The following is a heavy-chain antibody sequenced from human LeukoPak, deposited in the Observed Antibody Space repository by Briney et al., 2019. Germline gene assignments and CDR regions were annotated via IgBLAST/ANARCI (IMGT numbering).Heavy chain of an antibody. CDR3: AKLKYSSGYFDY. CDR1: GFTFRSYA. J-gene: IGHJ4*02. V-gene: IGHV3-23*01. D-gene: IGHD3-22*01. CDR2: ISGSGGST. Sequence: AGGSLRLSCAASGFTFRSYAMSWVRQAPGKGLEWVSAISGSGGSTYYADSVKGRFTISRDNSKNTLYLQMNSLRAEDTAAYYCAKLKYSSGYFDYWGQGTLVTVSS.